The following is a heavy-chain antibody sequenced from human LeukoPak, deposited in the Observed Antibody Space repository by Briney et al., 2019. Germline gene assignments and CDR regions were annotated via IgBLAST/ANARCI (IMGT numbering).Heavy chain of an antibody. D-gene: IGHD1-26*01. CDR2: IYYSGSA. V-gene: IGHV4-39*01. Sequence: SETLSLTCTVSGDSISNNNHYWGWIRQPPGKGLEWIGSIYYSGSAYYNPSLKSRVTISVDTSKSQFSLKLSSVTAADTAVYSCARHLGSGSYFDYWGQGTLVTVSS. J-gene: IGHJ4*02. CDR3: ARHLGSGSYFDY. CDR1: GDSISNNNHY.